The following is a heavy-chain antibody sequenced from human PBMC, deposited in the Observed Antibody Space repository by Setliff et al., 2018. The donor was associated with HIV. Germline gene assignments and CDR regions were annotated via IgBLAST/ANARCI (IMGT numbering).Heavy chain of an antibody. D-gene: IGHD3-22*01. CDR2: ISPYNGNT. J-gene: IGHJ3*02. Sequence: GASVKVSCKASGYTFTTYGISWVRQAPGQGLEWMGWISPYNGNTNHVQKLQGRVTMTTDTSTSTAYMELRSLRSDDPAVYYCARDPRLDYYDSSGSPRDAFDIWGQGTMVTV. CDR3: ARDPRLDYYDSSGSPRDAFDI. V-gene: IGHV1-18*01. CDR1: GYTFTTYG.